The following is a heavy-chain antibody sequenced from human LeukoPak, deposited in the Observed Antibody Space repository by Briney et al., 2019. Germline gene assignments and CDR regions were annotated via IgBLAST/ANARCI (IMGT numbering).Heavy chain of an antibody. CDR3: ARGGTGRGYYDFWSGYLVHFDY. Sequence: SETLSLTCTVSGGSISSSSYYWGWIRQPPGKGLEWIGSIYYSGSTYYNPSLKSRVTISVDTSKNQFSLKLSSVTAADTAVYYCARGGTGRGYYDFWSGYLVHFDYWGQGTLVTVSS. CDR1: GGSISSSSYY. J-gene: IGHJ4*02. D-gene: IGHD3-3*01. CDR2: IYYSGST. V-gene: IGHV4-39*07.